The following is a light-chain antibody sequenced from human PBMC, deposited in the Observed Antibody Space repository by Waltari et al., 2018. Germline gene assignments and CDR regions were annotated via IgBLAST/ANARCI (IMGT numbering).Light chain of an antibody. Sequence: QSVLTQPPSVSAASGRRVTISCTGDISNIGAGYDVHWYQQLPETSPKLLIYGNNNRPSGVPDRFSASRSGTSASLAITGLQAEDEADYYCQSFDGRRTLFGGGTKLTVL. J-gene: IGLJ2*01. CDR3: QSFDGRRTL. CDR1: ISNIGAGYD. CDR2: GNN. V-gene: IGLV1-40*01.